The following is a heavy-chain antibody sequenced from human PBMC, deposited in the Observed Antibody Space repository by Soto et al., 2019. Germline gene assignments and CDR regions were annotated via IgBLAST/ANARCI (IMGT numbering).Heavy chain of an antibody. CDR2: IYYSGST. D-gene: IGHD2-8*01. Sequence: SETLSLTCTVSGGSISSGGYYWSWIRQHPGKGLEWIGYIYYSGSTYYSPSLKSRVTISVDTSKNQFSLRLSSVTAADTAVYYCARVYCSNGVCYTASHGFDIWGQGTMVTVSS. CDR3: ARVYCSNGVCYTASHGFDI. V-gene: IGHV4-31*03. CDR1: GGSISSGGYY. J-gene: IGHJ3*02.